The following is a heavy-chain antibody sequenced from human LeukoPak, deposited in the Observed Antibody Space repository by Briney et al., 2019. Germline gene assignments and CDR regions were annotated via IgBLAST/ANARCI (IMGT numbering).Heavy chain of an antibody. CDR2: ISYDGSNK. V-gene: IGHV3-30*18. J-gene: IGHJ6*02. Sequence: GSLRLSCAASGFTVSNNYMSWVRQAPGKGLEWVAVISYDGSNKYYADSVKGRFTISRDNSKNTLYLQMNSLRAEDTAVYYCAKTRAAAGHYYYYGMDVWGQGTTVTVSS. CDR3: AKTRAAAGHYYYYGMDV. D-gene: IGHD6-13*01. CDR1: GFTVSNNY.